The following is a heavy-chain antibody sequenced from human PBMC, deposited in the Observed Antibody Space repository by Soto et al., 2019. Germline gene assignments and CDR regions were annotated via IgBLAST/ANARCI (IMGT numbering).Heavy chain of an antibody. CDR2: IYSGGST. CDR3: ARVRSSSWYFDY. D-gene: IGHD6-13*01. Sequence: GGSLRLSCAASGFTFSSYAMSWVRQAPGKGLEWVSVIYSGGSTYYADSVKGRFTISRHNSKNTLYLQMNSLRAEDTAVYYCARVRSSSWYFDYWGQGTLVTVSS. CDR1: GFTFSSYA. V-gene: IGHV3-53*04. J-gene: IGHJ4*02.